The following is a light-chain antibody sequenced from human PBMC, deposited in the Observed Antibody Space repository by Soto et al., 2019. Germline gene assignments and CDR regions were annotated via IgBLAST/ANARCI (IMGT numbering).Light chain of an antibody. CDR2: KSD. Sequence: QPVLTQPLSASGTPGQRVSITCSGSDSNIGSNSVHWYQQVPGMAPKLLVYKSDQRPSGVPDRFSGSKSVTSASLAISGLRAEDEAEYYCATWDDGLSGVLFGGGTKLTVL. V-gene: IGLV1-47*01. J-gene: IGLJ2*01. CDR3: ATWDDGLSGVL. CDR1: DSNIGSNS.